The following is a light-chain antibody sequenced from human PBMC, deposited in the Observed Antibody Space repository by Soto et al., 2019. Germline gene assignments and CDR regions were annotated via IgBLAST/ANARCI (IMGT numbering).Light chain of an antibody. CDR2: KAS. J-gene: IGKJ3*01. CDR1: QSISSW. V-gene: IGKV1-5*03. CDR3: QQYNSCPFT. Sequence: DIQMTQSPSTLSASVGDRVTITCRASQSISSWLAWYQQKPGKAPKVLIYKASSLESGVPSRFSGSGSGTELTLTISSLQPDDFATYYCQQYNSCPFTFGPGTKVDIK.